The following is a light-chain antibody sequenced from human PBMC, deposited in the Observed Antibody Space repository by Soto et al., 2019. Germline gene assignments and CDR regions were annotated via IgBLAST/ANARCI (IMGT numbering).Light chain of an antibody. Sequence: QSALTQPRSVSGSPGQSVTISCTGTSSDIGGYNFVSWYQQHPGKAPKVMLYDVSKRPSGVPDRFSGPKSGNTASLTISGLQADDEADYYCCSYAGSYTLVFGGGTKLTVL. CDR3: CSYAGSYTLV. V-gene: IGLV2-11*01. J-gene: IGLJ2*01. CDR2: DVS. CDR1: SSDIGGYNF.